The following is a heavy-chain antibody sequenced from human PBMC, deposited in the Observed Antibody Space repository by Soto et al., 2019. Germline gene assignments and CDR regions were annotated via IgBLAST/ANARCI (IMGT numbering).Heavy chain of an antibody. D-gene: IGHD3-22*01. V-gene: IGHV4-39*01. CDR1: DGSMNSDSSY. Sequence: SETLSLTCRVSDGSMNSDSSYWGWIRQPPGKGLEWIGANNHSGSTYHNLSLKGRVTMSVDASRNQFSLKLTSMTAADTAVYYCARLGGYVSVGYYYLWDSWGQGTLVTVSS. CDR3: ARLGGYVSVGYYYLWDS. J-gene: IGHJ4*02. CDR2: NNHSGST.